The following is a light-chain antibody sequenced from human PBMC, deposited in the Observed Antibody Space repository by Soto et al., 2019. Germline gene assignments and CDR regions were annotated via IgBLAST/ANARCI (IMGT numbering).Light chain of an antibody. CDR2: EVS. CDR3: SSYAGSNSYV. Sequence: QSVLTQPPSASGSPGQSVTISCTGTSSDVGGYNYVSWYQQHPGKAPKLMIYEVSKRPSGVPDRFSGSKSGNTASLTVSGLLVEDEADYYCSSYAGSNSYVFGTGTKVTVL. CDR1: SSDVGGYNY. V-gene: IGLV2-8*01. J-gene: IGLJ1*01.